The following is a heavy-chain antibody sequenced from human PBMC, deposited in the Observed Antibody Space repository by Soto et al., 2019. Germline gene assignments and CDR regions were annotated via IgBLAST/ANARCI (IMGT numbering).Heavy chain of an antibody. CDR2: IYYSGST. CDR1: DGSISNYY. J-gene: IGHJ6*03. CDR3: ARQGCSGGSCYGLSYYYYMAV. Sequence: SETLSLTCTVSDGSISNYYWSWIRQPPGKGLEWIGYIYYSGSTNYNPSLKSRVTIFVDTSKNQFSLKLTSVTAADTAVYYCARQGCSGGSCYGLSYYYYMAVWGKGTTVTVSS. V-gene: IGHV4-59*08. D-gene: IGHD2-15*01.